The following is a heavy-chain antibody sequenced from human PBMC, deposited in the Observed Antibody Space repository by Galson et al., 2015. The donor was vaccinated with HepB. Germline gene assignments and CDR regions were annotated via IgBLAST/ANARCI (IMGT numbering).Heavy chain of an antibody. CDR2: IIPIFGTP. J-gene: IGHJ6*03. CDR3: ARGPGYYNYYYYYMDV. D-gene: IGHD3-3*01. Sequence: SVKVSCKASGGSFSSNAISWVRQAPGQGLEWMGGIIPIFGTPNYAQKFQGRVTITADESTSTNYMELSSLRSEDTAVYYCARGPGYYNYYYYYMDVWGKGTTVTVSS. V-gene: IGHV1-69*13. CDR1: GGSFSSNA.